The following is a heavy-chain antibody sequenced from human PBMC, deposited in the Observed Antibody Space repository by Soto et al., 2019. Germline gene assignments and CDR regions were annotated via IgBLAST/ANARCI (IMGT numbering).Heavy chain of an antibody. CDR3: AGTGPPVDY. V-gene: IGHV1-18*01. Sequence: QVQLVQSGAEVKKPGASVKVSCKASGYTFSSYAISWVRQAPGQGLEWMGWIITYNGNTNYAQKLQGRVTMTTDTPPTPAYRDRRSLRADDPAGYYWAGTGPPVDYWGQGTLVTVSS. CDR1: GYTFSSYA. CDR2: IITYNGNT. J-gene: IGHJ4*02.